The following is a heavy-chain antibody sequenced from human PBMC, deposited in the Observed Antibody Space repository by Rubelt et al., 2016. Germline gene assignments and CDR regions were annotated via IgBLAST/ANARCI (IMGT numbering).Heavy chain of an antibody. CDR1: GGSFSGYY. CDR3: ASHSPANDY. CDR2: INHSGST. V-gene: IGHV4-34*10. D-gene: IGHD2-15*01. J-gene: IGHJ4*02. Sequence: QVQLQESGPGLVKPSETLSLTCAVYGGSFSGYYWSWIRQPPGKGLEWIGEINHSGSTNYNPSLKSRVTVSVDTSKNQFSLKRRYVTAADTAVEYCASHSPANDYWGQGALVTVSS.